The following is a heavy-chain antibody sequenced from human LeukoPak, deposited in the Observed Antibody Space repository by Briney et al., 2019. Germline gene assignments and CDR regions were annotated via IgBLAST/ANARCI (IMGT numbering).Heavy chain of an antibody. Sequence: GGSLRLSCVASGFTFTNNWMTWVRQVPGKGLEWVANIKPDDSEIYYVASVKGRFAISRENAKNSVFLQMNSLRVEDTAIYYCARGRAIDIWGRGTMVTVSS. J-gene: IGHJ3*02. CDR2: IKPDDSEI. V-gene: IGHV3-7*04. CDR1: GFTFTNNW. CDR3: ARGRAIDI.